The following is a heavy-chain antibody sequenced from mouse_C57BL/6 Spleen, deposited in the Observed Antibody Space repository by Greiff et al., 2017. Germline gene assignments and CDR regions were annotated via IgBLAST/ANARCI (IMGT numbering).Heavy chain of an antibody. V-gene: IGHV1-26*01. CDR2: INPNNGGT. CDR1: GYTFTDYY. J-gene: IGHJ3*01. CDR3: ARSYYYGSGSWFAY. Sequence: EVQLQQSGPELVKPGASVKISCKASGYTFTDYYMNWVKQSHGKSLEWIGDINPNNGGTSYNQKFKGKATLTVDKSSSTAYMELRSLASEDSAVYYCARSYYYGSGSWFAYWGKGTLVTVSA. D-gene: IGHD1-1*01.